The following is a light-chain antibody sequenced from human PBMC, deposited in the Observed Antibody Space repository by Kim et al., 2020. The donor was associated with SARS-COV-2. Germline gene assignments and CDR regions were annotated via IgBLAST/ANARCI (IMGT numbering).Light chain of an antibody. V-gene: IGLV1-47*01. CDR3: ATWDDSLNGPV. CDR1: TSDIGSNY. Sequence: GQRVTISCSGSTSDIGSNYVYWYQQLPGTAPKLLIYRNNQRPSGVPHRFSVSKSGTSASLAISGLRSDDEADYYCATWDDSLNGPVFGGGTKLTVL. CDR2: RNN. J-gene: IGLJ3*02.